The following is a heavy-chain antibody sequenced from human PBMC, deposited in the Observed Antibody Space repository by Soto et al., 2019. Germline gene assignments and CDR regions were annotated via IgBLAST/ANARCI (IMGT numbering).Heavy chain of an antibody. CDR1: GFSLRDHA. V-gene: IGHV3-23*01. CDR2: ISGSEDRT. CDR3: GRTYTGG. J-gene: IGHJ4*02. Sequence: GGSLRLSCAASGFSLRDHALSWVRQAAGGGLEWVSGISGSEDRTNYADFVRGRFIISKDRAKNTLYLEMSGLRVDDTAVYFCGRTYTGGWGQGTLVTVSS. D-gene: IGHD3-10*01.